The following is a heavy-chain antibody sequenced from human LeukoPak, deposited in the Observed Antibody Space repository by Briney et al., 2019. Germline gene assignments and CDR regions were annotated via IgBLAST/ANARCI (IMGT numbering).Heavy chain of an antibody. CDR2: IVPIFGTA. V-gene: IGHV1-69*13. Sequence: SVKVSCKASGYTFTSYDINWVRQAPGQWLESMGGIVPIFGTANYAQKFQGRVTITADESTSTAYMELSSLRSEDKAVYYCARGIGELTDWGQGTLVTVSS. D-gene: IGHD1-26*01. J-gene: IGHJ4*02. CDR1: GYTFTSYD. CDR3: ARGIGELTD.